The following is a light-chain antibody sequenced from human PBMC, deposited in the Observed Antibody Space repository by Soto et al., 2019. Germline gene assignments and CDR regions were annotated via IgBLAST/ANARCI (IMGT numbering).Light chain of an antibody. CDR2: GVS. J-gene: IGKJ1*01. CDR3: HQYNNWPWT. Sequence: ERLMTQSPGTLSVSLGERATLSCRASQSVSSNLAWYQQKPGQAPRLLIYGVSTRATGIAGRFSGSGSETEFTLIIRSLQSEDSALYYCHQYNNWPWTFGQGTKVDIK. CDR1: QSVSSN. V-gene: IGKV3-15*01.